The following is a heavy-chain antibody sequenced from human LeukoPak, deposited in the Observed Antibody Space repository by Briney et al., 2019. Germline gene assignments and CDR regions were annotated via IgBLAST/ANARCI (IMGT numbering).Heavy chain of an antibody. CDR1: GYTSTSYD. Sequence: ASVKVSCKASGYTSTSYDINWVRQATGQGLEWMGWMNPNSGNTGYAQKFQGRVTMTRNTSISTAYMELSSLRSEDTAVYYCARAQVLRYFDADYWGQGTLVTVSS. CDR3: ARAQVLRYFDADY. CDR2: MNPNSGNT. J-gene: IGHJ4*02. V-gene: IGHV1-8*01. D-gene: IGHD3-9*01.